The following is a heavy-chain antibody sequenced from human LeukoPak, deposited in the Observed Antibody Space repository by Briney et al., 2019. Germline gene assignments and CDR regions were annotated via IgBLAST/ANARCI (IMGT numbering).Heavy chain of an antibody. D-gene: IGHD6-19*01. CDR2: IEASDVNT. CDR1: KFTFSAYA. CDR3: AKGSGSGWYGWFDP. Sequence: GGSLRLSCAASKFTFSAYAMYWVRQAPGKGLEWVSCIEASDVNTYYADSVKGRFSISRDNSKSTLYLQMNSLRAEDTAVYYCAKGSGSGWYGWFDPWGQGTLVTVSS. J-gene: IGHJ5*02. V-gene: IGHV3-23*01.